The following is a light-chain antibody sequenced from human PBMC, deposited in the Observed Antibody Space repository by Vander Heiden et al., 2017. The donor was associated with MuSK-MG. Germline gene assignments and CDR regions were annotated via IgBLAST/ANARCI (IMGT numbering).Light chain of an antibody. CDR2: GAS. CDR1: QSVSSTY. Sequence: ETVLTQSPGTLSSSSGASTTHSCRASQSVSSTYLAWYQQKPGQAPRLLIYGASTRATGIPDRFSGSGSGTDFTLTISRLEPEDCAVFYCQKYGPSPYTFGQGTKLEIK. CDR3: QKYGPSPYT. J-gene: IGKJ2*01. V-gene: IGKV3-20*01.